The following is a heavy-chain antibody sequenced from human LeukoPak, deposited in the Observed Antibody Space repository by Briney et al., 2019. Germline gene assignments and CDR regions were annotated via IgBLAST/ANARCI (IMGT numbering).Heavy chain of an antibody. J-gene: IGHJ5*02. CDR3: ARDPRWLTPDCTSTSCYENYFDP. CDR1: GYSISSGYQ. V-gene: IGHV4-38-2*02. D-gene: IGHD2-2*01. CDR2: IYHSGSA. Sequence: SETLSLTCGVSGYSISSGYQWAWIRQSPGKGLEWIGGIYHSGSAHYNPSLKSRVTISVETSKNQFSLNMYSVTAADTAVYYCARDPRWLTPDCTSTSCYENYFDPWGQGTLVTVSS.